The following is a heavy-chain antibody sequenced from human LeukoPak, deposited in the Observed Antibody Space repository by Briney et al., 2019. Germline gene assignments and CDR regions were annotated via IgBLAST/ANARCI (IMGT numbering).Heavy chain of an antibody. D-gene: IGHD3-9*01. Sequence: ASVKVSCKASSNTFTSYGISWVRQAPGQGLEWMGWISAYNGNTNYAQKLQGRVTMTTDTSTSTAYMELRSLRSDETAVYYCARDSYYDILTGYPNWFDPWGQGTLVTVSS. V-gene: IGHV1-18*01. CDR3: ARDSYYDILTGYPNWFDP. CDR1: SNTFTSYG. CDR2: ISAYNGNT. J-gene: IGHJ5*02.